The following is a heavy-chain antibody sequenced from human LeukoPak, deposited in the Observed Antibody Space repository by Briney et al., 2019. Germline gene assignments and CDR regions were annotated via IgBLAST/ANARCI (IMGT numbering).Heavy chain of an antibody. CDR2: IRYDGSNK. D-gene: IGHD5-24*01. CDR3: ARTRDGYNHDAFDI. Sequence: GSLRLSCAASGFTFSSYDMHWVRQAPGKGLEWVAFIRYDGSNKYYADSVKGRFTISRDNSKNTLYLQMNSLRAEDTAVYYCARTRDGYNHDAFDIWGQGTMVTVSS. V-gene: IGHV3-30*02. J-gene: IGHJ3*02. CDR1: GFTFSSYD.